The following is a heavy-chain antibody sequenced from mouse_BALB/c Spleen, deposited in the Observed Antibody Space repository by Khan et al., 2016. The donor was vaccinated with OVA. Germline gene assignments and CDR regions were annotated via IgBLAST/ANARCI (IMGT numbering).Heavy chain of an antibody. CDR2: ISSTGST. CDR3: ARALYYIDSYATDY. Sequence: EVQLQESGPGLVKPSQSLSLTCTVTGYSITSDYAWNWIRQFPGNKLEWMGYISSTGSTSYNPSLKSRISITRDTSKNKFFLHLNSVTTEDTATYSSARALYYIDSYATDYWGQGTSLTVSS. J-gene: IGHJ4*01. D-gene: IGHD2-13*01. V-gene: IGHV3-2*02. CDR1: GYSITSDYA.